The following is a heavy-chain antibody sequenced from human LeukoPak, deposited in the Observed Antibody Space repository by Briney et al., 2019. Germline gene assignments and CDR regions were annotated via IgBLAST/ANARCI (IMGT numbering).Heavy chain of an antibody. CDR1: GFTFSSYA. D-gene: IGHD6-13*01. V-gene: IGHV3-23*01. J-gene: IGHJ1*01. Sequence: PGGSLRLSCAASGFTFSSYAMSWVRQAPGKGLEWVSAISGSGGSTYYADSVKGRFTISRDNSKNTLYLQMNSLRAEDTAVYYCAKGWGGPPGGYSSSWPVYFQHWGQGTLVTVSS. CDR2: ISGSGGST. CDR3: AKGWGGPPGGYSSSWPVYFQH.